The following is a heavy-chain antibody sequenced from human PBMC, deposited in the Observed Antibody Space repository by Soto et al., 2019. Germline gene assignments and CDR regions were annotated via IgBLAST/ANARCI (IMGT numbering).Heavy chain of an antibody. CDR3: AREGVFGVVIHYYYYGMDV. CDR1: GFTFITYA. J-gene: IGHJ6*02. V-gene: IGHV3-23*01. Sequence: GGSLRLSCAASGFTFITYAMSWVRQAPGKGLEWVSAISGSGGNTFYADSVKGRFTISRDNSKNTLYLQMNSLRAEDTAVYYCAREGVFGVVIHYYYYGMDVWGQGTTVTVSS. CDR2: ISGSGGNT. D-gene: IGHD3-3*01.